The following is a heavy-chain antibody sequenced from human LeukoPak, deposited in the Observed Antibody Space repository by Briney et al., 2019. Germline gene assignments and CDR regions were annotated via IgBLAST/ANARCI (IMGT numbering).Heavy chain of an antibody. J-gene: IGHJ4*02. CDR2: IYYSGST. CDR3: ARRADYDFWSGYYMLED. CDR1: GFTFSDYY. D-gene: IGHD3-3*01. Sequence: GSLRLSCVASGFTFSDYYMSWFRQAPGKGLEWIGYIYYSGSTNYNPSLKSRVTVSVDTSKNQFSLKLSSVTAADTAVYYCARRADYDFWSGYYMLEDWGQGTLVTVSS. V-gene: IGHV4-59*01.